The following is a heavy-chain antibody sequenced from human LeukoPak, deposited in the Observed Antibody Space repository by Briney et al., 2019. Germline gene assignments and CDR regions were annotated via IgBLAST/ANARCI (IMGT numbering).Heavy chain of an antibody. CDR2: IWYDGSNK. D-gene: IGHD3-10*01. Sequence: GGSLRLSCAASGFTFSSYGMHWVRQAPGKGLEWVAVIWYDGSNKYYADSVKGRFTISRDNSKNTLYLQMNSLRAEDTAVYYCAKVGNGSGSYYADYWGQGTLVTVSS. J-gene: IGHJ4*02. CDR3: AKVGNGSGSYYADY. V-gene: IGHV3-30*02. CDR1: GFTFSSYG.